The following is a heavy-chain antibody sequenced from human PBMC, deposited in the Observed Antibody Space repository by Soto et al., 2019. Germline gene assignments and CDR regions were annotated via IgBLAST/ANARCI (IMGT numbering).Heavy chain of an antibody. D-gene: IGHD2-2*01. V-gene: IGHV3-30-3*01. CDR2: ISHDGSNN. CDR3: ARDRSMVVVVPCY. CDR1: GFTFSSYA. J-gene: IGHJ4*02. Sequence: QVHLVESGGGVVQPGRSLRLSCAASGFTFSSYAMHWVRQAPGKGLEWVAHISHDGSNNYYADSVKGRFTISRDNSKNMVYLQMNSLRVDDTAVYYCARDRSMVVVVPCYWGQGTLVTVSS.